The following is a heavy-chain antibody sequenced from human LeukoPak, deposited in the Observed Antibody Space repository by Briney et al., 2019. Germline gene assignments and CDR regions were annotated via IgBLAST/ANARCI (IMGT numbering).Heavy chain of an antibody. CDR3: ARAGVRTYYDFWSGYYSQPFDY. D-gene: IGHD3-3*01. CDR2: ISAYNGNT. Sequence: ASVKVSCKASGYTFTSYGISWVRRAPGQGLEWMGWISAYNGNTNYAQKLQGRVTMTTDTSTSTAYMELRSLRSDDTAVYYCARAGVRTYYDFWSGYYSQPFDYWGQGTLVTASS. CDR1: GYTFTSYG. V-gene: IGHV1-18*01. J-gene: IGHJ4*02.